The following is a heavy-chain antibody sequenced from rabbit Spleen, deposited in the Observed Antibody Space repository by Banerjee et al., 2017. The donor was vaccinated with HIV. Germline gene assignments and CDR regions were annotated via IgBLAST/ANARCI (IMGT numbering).Heavy chain of an antibody. CDR1: GFSLSSSYD. CDR2: IYTGNYKN. J-gene: IGHJ6*01. CDR3: ARDAATSFSSYGMDL. D-gene: IGHD8-1*01. Sequence: VESGGGLVKPGASLTLTCTASGFSLSSSYDMCWVRQAPGKGLEWIGCIYTGNYKNYYASWAKGRFTISKTSSTTVTLQMTSLTAADTATYFCARDAATSFSSYGMDLWGPGTLVTVS. V-gene: IGHV1S40*01.